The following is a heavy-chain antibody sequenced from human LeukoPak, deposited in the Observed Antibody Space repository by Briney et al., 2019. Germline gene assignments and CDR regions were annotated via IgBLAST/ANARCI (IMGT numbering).Heavy chain of an antibody. J-gene: IGHJ3*02. D-gene: IGHD1-1*01. CDR3: ATDRLEIYALHI. V-gene: IGHV1-24*01. CDR2: FEPEEGEHGET. Sequence: SVKVSCRVSGYSLSDLSIHWVRHVPGKGLEWMGGFEPEEGEHGETIYAQKFEGRLTLTEDTATDTAYMELVSLTSADTAVYYCATDRLEIYALHIWGQGTVVTVSS. CDR1: GYSLSDLS.